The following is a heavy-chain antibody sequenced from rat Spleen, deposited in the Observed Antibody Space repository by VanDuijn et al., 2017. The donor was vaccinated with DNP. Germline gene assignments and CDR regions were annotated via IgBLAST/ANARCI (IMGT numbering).Heavy chain of an antibody. J-gene: IGHJ3*01. CDR3: ARHEEYSSYVYGFAY. V-gene: IGHV5-7*01. CDR2: ISYDGGRT. CDR1: GFSFSDFY. Sequence: EVQVVESGGGLVQPGRSLKLSCAASGFSFSDFYMAWVRQAPTKGLEWVASISYDGGRTYYRDSVKGRFTISRDNAEGSLYLQMDSLRSEDTATYYCARHEEYSSYVYGFAYWGRGTLVTVSS. D-gene: IGHD1-2*01.